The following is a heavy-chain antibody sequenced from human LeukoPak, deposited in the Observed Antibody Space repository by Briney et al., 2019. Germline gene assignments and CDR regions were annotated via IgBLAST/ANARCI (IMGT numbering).Heavy chain of an antibody. D-gene: IGHD2-15*01. Sequence: PGGSLRLSCAASGFTFSSYSMNWVRQAPGKGLEWVSYISSSSSTIYYADSVKGRFTISRDNAKNSLYLQMNSLRAEDTAVYYCATLGYCSGGSCYLDYYYMDVWGKGTRVTVSS. V-gene: IGHV3-48*04. J-gene: IGHJ6*03. CDR2: ISSSSSTI. CDR3: ATLGYCSGGSCYLDYYYMDV. CDR1: GFTFSSYS.